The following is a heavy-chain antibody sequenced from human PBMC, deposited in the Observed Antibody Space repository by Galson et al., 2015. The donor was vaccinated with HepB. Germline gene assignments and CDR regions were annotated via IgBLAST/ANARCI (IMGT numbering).Heavy chain of an antibody. Sequence: SVKVSCKASGYTFTSYGISWVRQAPGQGLEWMGWISAYNGNTNYAQKLQGRVTMTTDTSTSTAYMELRSLRSDDTAVYYCARDSRDGYNYRYYYYGMDVWGQGTTVTVSS. J-gene: IGHJ6*02. CDR3: ARDSRDGYNYRYYYYGMDV. D-gene: IGHD5-24*01. V-gene: IGHV1-18*04. CDR2: ISAYNGNT. CDR1: GYTFTSYG.